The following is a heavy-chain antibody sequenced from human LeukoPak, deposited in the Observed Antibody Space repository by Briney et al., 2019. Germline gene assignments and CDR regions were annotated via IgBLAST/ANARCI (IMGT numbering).Heavy chain of an antibody. Sequence: SKTLSLTCAVSGGSISGLYWSWIRQPPGKGLEWVGFIYSSGTTYYNPSLNSRLTIAIDTSSNQFSLRGRAVSAASSPAYFCGRHVMRNHPGGSSYTHAFDVWGHGTRVTVSS. V-gene: IGHV4-59*08. CDR2: IYSSGTT. CDR3: GRHVMRNHPGGSSYTHAFDV. CDR1: GGSISGLY. D-gene: IGHD2-8*02. J-gene: IGHJ3*01.